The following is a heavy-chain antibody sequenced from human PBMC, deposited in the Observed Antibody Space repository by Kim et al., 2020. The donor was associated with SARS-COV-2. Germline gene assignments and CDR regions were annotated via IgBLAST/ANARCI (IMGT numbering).Heavy chain of an antibody. V-gene: IGHV3-15*01. CDR2: IKSKTDGGTT. Sequence: GGSLRLSCAASGFTFSNAWMSWVRQAPGKGLEWVGRIKSKTDGGTTDYAAPVKGRFTISRDDSKNTLYLRMNSLKTEDTAVYYCTTHHRIAAAGRTGGYFQHWGQGTLVTVSS. CDR3: TTHHRIAAAGRTGGYFQH. J-gene: IGHJ1*01. CDR1: GFTFSNAW. D-gene: IGHD6-13*01.